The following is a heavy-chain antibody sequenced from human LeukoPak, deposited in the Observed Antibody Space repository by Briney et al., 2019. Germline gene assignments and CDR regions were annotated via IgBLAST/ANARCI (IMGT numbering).Heavy chain of an antibody. D-gene: IGHD1-26*01. V-gene: IGHV4-4*07. Sequence: SETLSLTCTVSGGSISSYYWSWIRQPAGKGLEWIGRIYISGSTNYNPSLKSRVTMSVDTSKNQFSLKLSSVTAADTAVYYCARDRVAYGSYAYNWFDPWGQGTLVTVSS. CDR2: IYISGST. J-gene: IGHJ5*02. CDR3: ARDRVAYGSYAYNWFDP. CDR1: GGSISSYY.